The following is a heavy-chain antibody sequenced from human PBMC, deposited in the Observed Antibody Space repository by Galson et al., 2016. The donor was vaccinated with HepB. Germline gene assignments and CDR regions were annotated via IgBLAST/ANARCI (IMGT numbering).Heavy chain of an antibody. D-gene: IGHD1-26*01. V-gene: IGHV3-30-3*01. Sequence: SLRLSCAASGFIFNSHAMNWVRQAPGKGLEWVAVISYDGSNEYYADSVKGRFTISRDNSKNTLYLHMYSLRAEDTAVYYCARDRRGGSNTLDYWGQGTLVTVSS. CDR3: ARDRRGGSNTLDY. CDR1: GFIFNSHA. J-gene: IGHJ4*02. CDR2: ISYDGSNE.